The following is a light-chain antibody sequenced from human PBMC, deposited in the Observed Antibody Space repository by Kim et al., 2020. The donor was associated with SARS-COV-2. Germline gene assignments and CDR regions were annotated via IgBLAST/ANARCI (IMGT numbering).Light chain of an antibody. CDR3: NSRDSSDNHVV. J-gene: IGLJ2*01. CDR1: SLRSYY. V-gene: IGLV3-19*01. Sequence: SSELTQDPAVSVALGQTVRITCQGDSLRSYYASWYQQKPGQAPVLVIYGKNNRPSGIPDRFSVSSSGNTASLTITGAQAEDEADYYCNSRDSSDNHVVFGGGTQLTVL. CDR2: GKN.